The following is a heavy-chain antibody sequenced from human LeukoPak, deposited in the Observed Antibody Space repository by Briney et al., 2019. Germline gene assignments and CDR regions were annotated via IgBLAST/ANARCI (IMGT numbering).Heavy chain of an antibody. CDR3: ARDAYGDYVERANWFDP. J-gene: IGHJ5*02. D-gene: IGHD4-17*01. Sequence: ASVKVSCKASGYTFTGYYMHWVRQAPGQGLEWMGWINPNSGGTNYAQKFQGRVTMTRDTSISTAYMELSRLRSDETAVYYCARDAYGDYVERANWFDPWGQGTLVTVSS. CDR1: GYTFTGYY. V-gene: IGHV1-2*02. CDR2: INPNSGGT.